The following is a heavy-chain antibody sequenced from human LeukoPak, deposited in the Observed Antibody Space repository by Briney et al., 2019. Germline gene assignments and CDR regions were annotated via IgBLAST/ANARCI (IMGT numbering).Heavy chain of an antibody. CDR1: GFTFSSYW. D-gene: IGHD3-10*01. V-gene: IGHV3-7*01. CDR3: ARDSVLLWFGELSM. J-gene: IGHJ4*02. Sequence: GGSLRLSCAASGFTFSSYWMSWVRQAPGKGLEWVANIKQEGSEKYYVDSVKGRFTISRDNAKNSLYLQMNSLRAEDTAVYYCARDSVLLWFGELSMWGQGTLVTVSS. CDR2: IKQEGSEK.